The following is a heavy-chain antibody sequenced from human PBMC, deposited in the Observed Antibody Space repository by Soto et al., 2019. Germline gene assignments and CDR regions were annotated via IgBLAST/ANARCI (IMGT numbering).Heavy chain of an antibody. V-gene: IGHV1-69*02. Sequence: QVQLVQPGAAVEKPGSSVKVSCKASGGTTSSYTISWVRQAPGQGLQWMGNIVPMINKVDYAQKFQGRVTITADKSTRTVYMALGSLISEDTAVYFCALRTGNWNPLADWGQGTLVSVSS. CDR3: ALRTGNWNPLAD. CDR1: GGTTSSYT. CDR2: IVPMINKV. D-gene: IGHD1-1*01. J-gene: IGHJ4*02.